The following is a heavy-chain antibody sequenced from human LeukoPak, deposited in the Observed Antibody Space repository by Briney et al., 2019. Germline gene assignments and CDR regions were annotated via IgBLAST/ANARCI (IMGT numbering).Heavy chain of an antibody. V-gene: IGHV3-48*01. J-gene: IGHJ4*02. Sequence: PGGSLRLSCAASGLSFSTNSMNWVRQAPGKGLEWVSYISSSSSTIYYADSVKGRFTISRDNAKNSLYLQMNSLRAEDTAVYYCARGSTYYDSSGQVPFDYWGQGTLVTVSS. D-gene: IGHD3-22*01. CDR2: ISSSSSTI. CDR3: ARGSTYYDSSGQVPFDY. CDR1: GLSFSTNS.